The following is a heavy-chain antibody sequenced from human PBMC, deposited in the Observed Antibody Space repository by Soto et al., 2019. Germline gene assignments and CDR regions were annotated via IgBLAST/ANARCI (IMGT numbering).Heavy chain of an antibody. Sequence: PLRLSCAASRFHFSAYGLHLVRHAPGKALEWVAGISYDGVKKFCSASMKGRPTVSRENAKNTFYLQINSLRPADTALYYCAKARYASGWSALDTWGQGA. D-gene: IGHD6-19*01. J-gene: IGHJ5*02. CDR2: ISYDGVKK. V-gene: IGHV3-30*18. CDR3: AKARYASGWSALDT. CDR1: RFHFSAYG.